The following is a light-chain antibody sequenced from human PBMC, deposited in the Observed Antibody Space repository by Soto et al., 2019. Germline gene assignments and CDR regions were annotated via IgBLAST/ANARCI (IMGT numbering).Light chain of an antibody. V-gene: IGLV1-40*01. J-gene: IGLJ2*01. CDR2: GNS. Sequence: QSVLTQPPSVSGAPGQRVTISCTGSSSNIGAGYDVHWYQQLPGTAPKLLIYGNSNRPSGVPDRFSGSKSGTSASLAITGLQXXXXXDYYCQSYDTSLSGVVFGGGTKLTVX. CDR3: QSYDTSLSGVV. CDR1: SSNIGAGYD.